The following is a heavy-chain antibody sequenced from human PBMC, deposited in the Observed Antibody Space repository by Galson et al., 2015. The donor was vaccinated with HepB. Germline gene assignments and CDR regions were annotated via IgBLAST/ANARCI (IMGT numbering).Heavy chain of an antibody. Sequence: SLILSGAASGFTFSSYGMHWVRPAPGKGLEWVAVISYDGSNKYYADSVKGRFTISRDNSKNTLYLQRNSLGAEDTAVYYCAKARVVVAATDYYYYYGMDVWGQGTTVTVSS. V-gene: IGHV3-30*18. D-gene: IGHD2-15*01. CDR3: AKARVVVAATDYYYYYGMDV. CDR2: ISYDGSNK. CDR1: GFTFSSYG. J-gene: IGHJ6*02.